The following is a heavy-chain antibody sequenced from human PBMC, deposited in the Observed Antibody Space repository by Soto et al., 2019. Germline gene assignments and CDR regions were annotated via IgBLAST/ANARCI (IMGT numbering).Heavy chain of an antibody. D-gene: IGHD3-22*01. Sequence: ASVKVSCXASGGTFSSYAISWVRQAPGQGLEWMGGIIPIFGTANYAQKFQGRVTITADESTSTAYMELSSLRSEDTAVYYCARDFSMVVVAPGYWGQGTLVTSPQ. J-gene: IGHJ4*02. CDR2: IIPIFGTA. V-gene: IGHV1-69*13. CDR3: ARDFSMVVVAPGY. CDR1: GGTFSSYA.